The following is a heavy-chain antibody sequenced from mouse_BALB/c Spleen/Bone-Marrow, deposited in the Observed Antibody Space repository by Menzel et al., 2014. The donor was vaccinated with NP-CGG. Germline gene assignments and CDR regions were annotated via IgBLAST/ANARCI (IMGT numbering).Heavy chain of an antibody. Sequence: EVMLVESGGGLVKPGGSLKLPCAASGFTFSSYTMSWVRQTPEKRLEWVATISSGGSYTYYPDSVKGRFTISRDNAKNTLYLQMSSLKSEDTAMYYCTRDGKGNYDYAMDYWGQGTSVTVSS. J-gene: IGHJ4*01. CDR3: TRDGKGNYDYAMDY. CDR1: GFTFSSYT. CDR2: ISSGGSYT. V-gene: IGHV5-6-4*01. D-gene: IGHD2-1*01.